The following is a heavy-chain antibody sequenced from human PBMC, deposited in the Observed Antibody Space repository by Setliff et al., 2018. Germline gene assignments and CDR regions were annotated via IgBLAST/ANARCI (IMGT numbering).Heavy chain of an antibody. V-gene: IGHV4-38-2*02. CDR1: GYSISSGYY. D-gene: IGHD2-2*01. CDR2: VHHRGNT. J-gene: IGHJ6*02. Sequence: SETLSLTCTVSGYSISSGYYWGWIWQPPGKGLEWIGTVHHRGNTYYNPSLKSRVTMSLDTSKRQVSLNLNSVTAADTAVYYCMRQGAQMPSLSHLYGVDVWGQGTTVTVSS. CDR3: MRQGAQMPSLSHLYGVDV.